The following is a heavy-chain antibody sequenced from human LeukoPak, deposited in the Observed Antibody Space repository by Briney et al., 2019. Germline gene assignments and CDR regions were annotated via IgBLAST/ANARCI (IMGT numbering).Heavy chain of an antibody. V-gene: IGHV4-34*01. D-gene: IGHD3-10*01. Sequence: SETLSLTCAVYGGSFSGYYWTWIRQSPGRGLEWIGGVHYSGSATYNPSLKSRVTISVDTSINQFSLKMNSVTAVDTAVYYCARGQWFRAFWSRGTPVTVSS. CDR3: ARGQWFRAF. CDR2: VHYSGSA. CDR1: GGSFSGYY. J-gene: IGHJ4*02.